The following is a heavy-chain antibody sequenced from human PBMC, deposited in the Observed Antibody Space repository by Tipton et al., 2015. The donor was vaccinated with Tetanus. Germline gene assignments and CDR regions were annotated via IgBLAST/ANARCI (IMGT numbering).Heavy chain of an antibody. J-gene: IGHJ5*02. CDR2: ISYNGNT. D-gene: IGHD1-14*01. Sequence: TLSPTCTVSGGSISGYSWSWIRQPPGEGLEWIGRISYNGNTNYNPSLKSRVTISVDASKNQFSLKLSSVAAADTAVYYCARYNYSSGSRWLDPWGQGTLVIVSS. V-gene: IGHV4-59*01. CDR3: ARYNYSSGSRWLDP. CDR1: GGSISGYS.